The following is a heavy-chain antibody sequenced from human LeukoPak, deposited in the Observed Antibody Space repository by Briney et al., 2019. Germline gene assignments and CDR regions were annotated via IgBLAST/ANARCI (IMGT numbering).Heavy chain of an antibody. V-gene: IGHV4-38-2*01. J-gene: IGHJ4*02. CDR3: AMRFSHGPFDY. CDR2: IYHSGST. CDR1: GGSFSGYY. D-gene: IGHD3-3*01. Sequence: PSETLSLTCAVYGGSFSGYYWGWIRQAPGKGLEWIGTIYHSGSTSYNPSLNSRVTISVDTSKNQFSLKLTSVSAADTAVYFCAMRFSHGPFDYWGQGTLVTVSS.